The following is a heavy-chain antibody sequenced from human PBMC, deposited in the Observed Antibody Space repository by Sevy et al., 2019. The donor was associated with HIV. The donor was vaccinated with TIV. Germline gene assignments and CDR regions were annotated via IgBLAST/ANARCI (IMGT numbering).Heavy chain of an antibody. CDR1: GYIFTNYW. CDR3: ARQAPSGSSPATFDI. Sequence: GESLKISCKGSGYIFTNYWIGWVRQMPGKGLEWMWIIYPGGSDTTYSPSFQGQVTISADKSISTAYLQWSSLKASDTAMYYCARQAPSGSSPATFDIWGQGTMVTVSS. J-gene: IGHJ3*02. D-gene: IGHD1-26*01. CDR2: IYPGGSDT. V-gene: IGHV5-51*01.